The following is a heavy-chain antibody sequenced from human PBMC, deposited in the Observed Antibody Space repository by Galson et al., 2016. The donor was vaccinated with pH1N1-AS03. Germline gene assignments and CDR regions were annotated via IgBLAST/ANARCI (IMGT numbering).Heavy chain of an antibody. CDR2: INVGSGNT. D-gene: IGHD3-3*01. CDR3: ARGFLEAVIDY. J-gene: IGHJ4*02. CDR1: GHNFTNYA. Sequence: SVKDSCKASGHNFTNYAIHWVRQAPGQRLEWMGWINVGSGNTKYSQKFQGRVTMTRDTSASTAYMELSSLTSDDTSVYYCARGFLEAVIDYWGQGSLVTVSS. V-gene: IGHV1-3*01.